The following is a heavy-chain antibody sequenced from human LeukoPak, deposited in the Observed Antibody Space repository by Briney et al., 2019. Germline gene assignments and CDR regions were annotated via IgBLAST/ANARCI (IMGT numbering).Heavy chain of an antibody. D-gene: IGHD1-26*01. CDR2: IIPIFGTA. Sequence: SVKVSCKASGGTFSSYAISWVRQAPGQGLEWMGGIIPIFGTANYAQKFQGRVTITADESTSTAYMELSSLRSEDTAVYYCAREYQVGATLFDYWGQGTLVIVSS. CDR3: AREYQVGATLFDY. J-gene: IGHJ4*02. CDR1: GGTFSSYA. V-gene: IGHV1-69*13.